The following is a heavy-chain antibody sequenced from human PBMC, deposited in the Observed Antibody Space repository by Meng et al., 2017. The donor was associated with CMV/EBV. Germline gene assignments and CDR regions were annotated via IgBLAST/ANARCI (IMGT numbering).Heavy chain of an antibody. Sequence: GESLKISCAASGFTFRNHWMSWVRQVPGKGLEWVANIKQDGSEKYYLDSVKGRFTISRDNAKDSLFLQMNSLRAEGTAVYYCVRDHVDTRERGLFDYWGQGTLVTVSS. V-gene: IGHV3-7*01. CDR3: VRDHVDTRERGLFDY. J-gene: IGHJ4*02. CDR1: GFTFRNHW. D-gene: IGHD5-18*01. CDR2: IKQDGSEK.